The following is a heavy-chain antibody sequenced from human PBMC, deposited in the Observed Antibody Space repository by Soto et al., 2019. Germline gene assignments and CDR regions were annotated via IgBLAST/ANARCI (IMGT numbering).Heavy chain of an antibody. CDR1: GFSFSSYW. CDR3: ARGDYYDSSGPFSDAFDI. J-gene: IGHJ3*02. V-gene: IGHV3-7*04. Sequence: GGSLRLSCAASGFSFSSYWMSWVRQALGKGLEWVANIKEDGSQKWYVDSVKGRFTVSRDNAKNSLYLQMNSLRAEDTAVYYCARGDYYDSSGPFSDAFDIWGQGTTVTGSS. D-gene: IGHD3-22*01. CDR2: IKEDGSQK.